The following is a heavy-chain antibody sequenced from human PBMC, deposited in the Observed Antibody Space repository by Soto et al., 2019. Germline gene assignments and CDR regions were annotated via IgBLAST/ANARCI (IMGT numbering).Heavy chain of an antibody. J-gene: IGHJ4*02. CDR2: IYYSGST. V-gene: IGHV4-61*01. D-gene: IGHD2-15*01. CDR3: ASYAKGYCSGGSCYGRNYFDY. Sequence: QVQLQESGPGLVKPSETLSITCTVSGGSVSSGSYYWSWIRQPPGKRLEWIGYIYYSGSTNYNPSLKSRVTISVDTSKNQFSLKLSSVTAADTAVYYCASYAKGYCSGGSCYGRNYFDYWGQGTLVTVSS. CDR1: GGSVSSGSYY.